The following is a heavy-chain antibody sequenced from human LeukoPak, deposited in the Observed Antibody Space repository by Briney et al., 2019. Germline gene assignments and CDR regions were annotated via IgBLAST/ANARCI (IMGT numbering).Heavy chain of an antibody. Sequence: GAPVKLCCKASGGTFSSYAISWVRQAPGQGLELMGVIIPILGTANYAQKFQGRVTITADKSTSTAYMELSSLRSEDTDVYYCARDEGYCSSTSCPPVWFDPWGQGTLVTVSS. CDR3: ARDEGYCSSTSCPPVWFDP. CDR2: IIPILGTA. CDR1: GGTFSSYA. V-gene: IGHV1-69*06. J-gene: IGHJ5*02. D-gene: IGHD2-2*01.